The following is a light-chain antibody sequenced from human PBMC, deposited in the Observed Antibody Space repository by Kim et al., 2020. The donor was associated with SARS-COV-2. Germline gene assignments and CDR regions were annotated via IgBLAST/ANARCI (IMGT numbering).Light chain of an antibody. Sequence: SGSPGDRATLSCRASQSVSSSLAWYQQKPGQAPRLLIYGGSVRAAGIPARFSGSGSGTELTLTISSLQSEDCAVYYCQQYHSWPYTFGQGTKLEI. CDR2: GGS. CDR3: QQYHSWPYT. CDR1: QSVSSS. J-gene: IGKJ2*01. V-gene: IGKV3D-15*01.